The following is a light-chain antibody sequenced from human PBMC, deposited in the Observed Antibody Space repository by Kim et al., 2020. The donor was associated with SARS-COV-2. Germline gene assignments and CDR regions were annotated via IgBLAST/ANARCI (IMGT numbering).Light chain of an antibody. CDR1: PSVSSSF. Sequence: EFVLTQSPGTLSLSPGERATLSCRASPSVSSSFLAWYQQKPGQAPRLLIYGASTRATGIPDRFSGSGSGTDFTLTISRLEPEDFAVYYCQQYGSPYTFGQGTKLEI. CDR2: GAS. V-gene: IGKV3-20*01. J-gene: IGKJ2*01. CDR3: QQYGSPYT.